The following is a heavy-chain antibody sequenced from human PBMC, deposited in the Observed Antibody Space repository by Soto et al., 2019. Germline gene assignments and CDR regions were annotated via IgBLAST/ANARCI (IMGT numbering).Heavy chain of an antibody. Sequence: QVQMVQSGAEAKRPGSSVKVSGTASGDTFSFYSINWVRQAPGLGLEWMVRVNPILSMSNYAQRIHGRVTMSAAKSTSTAYMELSGLRSEDTAMYDCATNYGSGYRVIDEWGQGALVPVSS. CDR2: VNPILSMS. J-gene: IGHJ4*02. V-gene: IGHV1-69*04. D-gene: IGHD3-10*01. CDR3: ATNYGSGYRVIDE. CDR1: GDTFSFYS.